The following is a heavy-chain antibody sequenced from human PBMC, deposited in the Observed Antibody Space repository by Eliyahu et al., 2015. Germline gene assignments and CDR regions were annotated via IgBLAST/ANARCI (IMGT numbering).Heavy chain of an antibody. CDR1: GGSISXGSYY. Sequence: QVQLQESGPGLVKPSQTLSLXCTVSGGSISXGSYYWSWIRQPAGKGLEWIGRIYTSGSTNYNPSLKSRVTISVDTSKNQFSLKLSSVTAADTAVFYCARDVPRHSYYYYMDVWGKGTTVTVSS. V-gene: IGHV4-61*02. J-gene: IGHJ6*03. CDR3: ARDVPRHSYYYYMDV. CDR2: IYTSGST.